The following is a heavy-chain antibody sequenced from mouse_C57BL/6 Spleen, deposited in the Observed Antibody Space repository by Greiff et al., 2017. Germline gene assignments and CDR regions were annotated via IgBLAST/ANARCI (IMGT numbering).Heavy chain of an antibody. V-gene: IGHV1-81*01. CDR2: INPRSGNT. D-gene: IGHD3-2*02. CDR1: GYTFTSYG. CDR3: ARGRAAQATGDYDAMDY. Sequence: VQLQQSGAELARPGASVKLSCKASGYTFTSYGISWVKQRTGQGLEWIGEINPRSGNTYYNEKFKGKATLTADKSSSTAYMELRSLTSEVSRVYFCARGRAAQATGDYDAMDYWGQGTSVTVSS. J-gene: IGHJ4*01.